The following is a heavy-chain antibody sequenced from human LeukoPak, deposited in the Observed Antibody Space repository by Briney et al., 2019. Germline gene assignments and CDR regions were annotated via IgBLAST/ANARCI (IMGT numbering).Heavy chain of an antibody. CDR1: GYTFTSYG. J-gene: IGHJ4*02. CDR2: ISAYNGNT. Sequence: GASAKVSCKASGYTFTSYGISWVRQAPGQGLEWMGWISAYNGNTNYAQKLQGRVTMTTDTSTSTAYMELRSLRSDDTAVYYCARDRGYCSGGSCYSADYWGQGTLVTVSS. D-gene: IGHD2-15*01. V-gene: IGHV1-18*01. CDR3: ARDRGYCSGGSCYSADY.